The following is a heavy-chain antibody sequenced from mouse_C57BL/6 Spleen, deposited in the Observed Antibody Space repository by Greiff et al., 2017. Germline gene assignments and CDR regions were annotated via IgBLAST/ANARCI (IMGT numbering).Heavy chain of an antibody. J-gene: IGHJ1*03. CDR1: GFTFSSYA. Sequence: EVQGLESGDGLVKPGGSLKLSCAASGFTFSSYAMSWVRQTPEKRLEWVAYISSGGDYIYYADTVKGRCTISRDNARNTRYLQMSSLKSEDAAMFYCTRGPYGSSNWYFDVWGTGTTVTVSS. D-gene: IGHD1-1*01. V-gene: IGHV5-9-1*02. CDR2: ISSGGDYI. CDR3: TRGPYGSSNWYFDV.